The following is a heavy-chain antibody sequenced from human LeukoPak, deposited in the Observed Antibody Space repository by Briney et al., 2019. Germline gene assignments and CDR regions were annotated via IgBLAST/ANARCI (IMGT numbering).Heavy chain of an antibody. CDR1: GGSFSGYY. CDR2: INHSGST. V-gene: IGHV4-34*01. J-gene: IGHJ6*04. CDR3: ARAGFYCSSTSCYGPYYYYGMDV. D-gene: IGHD2-2*01. Sequence: SETLSPTCAVYGGSFSGYYWSWIRQPPGKGLEWIGEINHSGSTNYNPSLKSRVTISVDTSKNQFSLKLSSVTAADTAVYYCARAGFYCSSTSCYGPYYYYGMDVWGKGTTVTVSS.